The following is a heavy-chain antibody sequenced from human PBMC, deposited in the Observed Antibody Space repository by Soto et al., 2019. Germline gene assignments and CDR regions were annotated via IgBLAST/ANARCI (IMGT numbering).Heavy chain of an antibody. D-gene: IGHD6-19*01. J-gene: IGHJ4*02. V-gene: IGHV3-7*01. CDR3: ARSRGYSSGWYRFDY. CDR2: IKQDGSEK. Sequence: GGSLRLSCAASGFTFSSYWMSWVRQAPGKGLEWVANIKQDGSEKYYVDSVKGRFTISRDNAKNSLYLQMNSLRAEDTAVYYCARSRGYSSGWYRFDYWGQGTLVTVSS. CDR1: GFTFSSYW.